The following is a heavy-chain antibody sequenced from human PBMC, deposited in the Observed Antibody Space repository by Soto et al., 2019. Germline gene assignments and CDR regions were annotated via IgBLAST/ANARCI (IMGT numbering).Heavy chain of an antibody. D-gene: IGHD1-7*01. J-gene: IGHJ3*02. CDR3: ARATRELATDAFDI. Sequence: EVQLVQSGAEVKKPGESLRISCQGSGYYFTNYWIAWVRQMPGKGLEWIGIIYPGDSETRYSPSIQGQVTVSADKSINTAYLQWSSLKASDTAMYYCARATRELATDAFDIWGQGTMVTVSS. CDR2: IYPGDSET. CDR1: GYYFTNYW. V-gene: IGHV5-51*03.